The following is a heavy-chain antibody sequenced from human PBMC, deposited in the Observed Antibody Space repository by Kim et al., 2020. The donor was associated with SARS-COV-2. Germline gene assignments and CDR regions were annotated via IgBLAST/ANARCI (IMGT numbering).Heavy chain of an antibody. CDR3: ARGPMATIRLFDY. J-gene: IGHJ4*02. V-gene: IGHV1-46*01. D-gene: IGHD3-16*01. Sequence: TYARKVQGRVTMTRDTSTSTVYMELSSLRSEDTAVYYCARGPMATIRLFDYWGRGTLVIVSS.